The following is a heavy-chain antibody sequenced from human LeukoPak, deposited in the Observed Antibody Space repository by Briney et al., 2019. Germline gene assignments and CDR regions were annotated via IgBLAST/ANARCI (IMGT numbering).Heavy chain of an antibody. CDR3: AKSPYALGSYGIAGDY. CDR1: GFTFATYA. J-gene: IGHJ4*02. V-gene: IGHV3-23*01. Sequence: GGSLRLSCAASGFTFATYAVSWVRQAPGRGLEWVSSISGSGSSTFYADSVKDRFTISRDNSKNTLYLQMTSLRAEDTAVFYCAKSPYALGSYGIAGDYWGQGTLVTVSS. D-gene: IGHD3-10*01. CDR2: ISGSGSST.